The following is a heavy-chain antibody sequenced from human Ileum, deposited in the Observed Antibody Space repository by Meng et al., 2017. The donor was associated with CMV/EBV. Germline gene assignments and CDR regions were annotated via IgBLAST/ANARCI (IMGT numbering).Heavy chain of an antibody. CDR1: GGSVTTNTYY. CDR3: ARWGVVDAFDI. J-gene: IGHJ3*02. Sequence: SETLSLTCTVSGGSVTTNTYYWNWIRQPPGKGLEWIGYIHHSGSTTQNPSLDSRVTMSVDPSKNQISLRLRSVTAADTAIYYCARWGVVDAFDIWGQGTMVTVSS. CDR2: IHHSGST. D-gene: IGHD2-2*01. V-gene: IGHV4-61*01.